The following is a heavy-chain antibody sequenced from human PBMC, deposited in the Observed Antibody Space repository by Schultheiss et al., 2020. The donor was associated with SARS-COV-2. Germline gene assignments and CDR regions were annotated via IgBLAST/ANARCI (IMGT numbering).Heavy chain of an antibody. D-gene: IGHD1-20*01. CDR1: GGSISSGGYS. CDR3: ARAVTGRVEDY. V-gene: IGHV4-30-2*01. CDR2: IYHSGST. Sequence: LRLSCAVSGGSISSGGYSWSWIRQPPGKGLEWIGYIYHSGSTYYNPSLKSRVTISVDRSKNQFSLKLSSVTAADTAVYYCARAVTGRVEDYWGQGTLVTVSS. J-gene: IGHJ4*02.